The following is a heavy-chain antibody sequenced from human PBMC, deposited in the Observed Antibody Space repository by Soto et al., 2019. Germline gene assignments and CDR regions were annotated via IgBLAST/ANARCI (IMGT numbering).Heavy chain of an antibody. V-gene: IGHV4-30-4*01. CDR2: IYHTGNT. D-gene: IGHD2-2*01. Sequence: QVKLQESGPGLVKPSQTLSLTCTVSGGSISDDSYWSWIRQTPGKGLEWIGYIYHTGNTYYNPSLRSRVSMSVDKSKSQFSLKLISVTAADTAIYFCARDEYQLLSSVSWFDSWGQGTLVTVSS. J-gene: IGHJ5*01. CDR3: ARDEYQLLSSVSWFDS. CDR1: GGSISDDSY.